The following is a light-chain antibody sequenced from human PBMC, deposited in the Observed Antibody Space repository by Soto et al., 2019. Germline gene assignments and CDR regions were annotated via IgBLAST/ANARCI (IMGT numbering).Light chain of an antibody. V-gene: IGKV3-15*01. CDR1: QSVSSN. CDR2: GAS. CDR3: QQYNNWPPLT. Sequence: EIVMTQSPATLSVSPGERATLSCRASQSVSSNLAWYQQKPAQAPGLLIYGASTRATGIPARFSGSGSGTEFTLTISSLQSEDFAVYYCQQYNNWPPLTFGGGTKVEIK. J-gene: IGKJ4*01.